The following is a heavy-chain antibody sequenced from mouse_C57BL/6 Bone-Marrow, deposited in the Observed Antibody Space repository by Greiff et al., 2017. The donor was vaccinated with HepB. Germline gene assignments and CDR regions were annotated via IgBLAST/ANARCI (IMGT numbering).Heavy chain of an antibody. V-gene: IGHV2-5*01. J-gene: IGHJ4*01. D-gene: IGHD2-4*01. CDR3: AKTTMITKDYYAMDY. Sequence: QVQLQQSGPGLVQPSQSLSITCTVSGFSLTSYGVHWVRQSPGKGLEWLGVIWRGGSTDYNAAFMSRLSITKDNSKSQVFFKMNSLQADDTAIYYCAKTTMITKDYYAMDYWGQGTSVTVSS. CDR2: IWRGGST. CDR1: GFSLTSYG.